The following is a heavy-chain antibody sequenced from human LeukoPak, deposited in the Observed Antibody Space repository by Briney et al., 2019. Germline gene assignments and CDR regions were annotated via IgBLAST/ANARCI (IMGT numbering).Heavy chain of an antibody. CDR2: IYSGGST. V-gene: IGHV3-66*02. CDR3: ARAGTGYDYDYYGMDV. D-gene: IGHD5-12*01. CDR1: GFTVSSNY. Sequence: GGSLRLSCAASGFTVSSNYMSWVRQAPGKGLEWVSVIYSGGSTYYADSVKGRFTISRDNSKNTLYLQMNSLRAEDTAVYYCARAGTGYDYDYYGMDVWGQGTTVTVSS. J-gene: IGHJ6*02.